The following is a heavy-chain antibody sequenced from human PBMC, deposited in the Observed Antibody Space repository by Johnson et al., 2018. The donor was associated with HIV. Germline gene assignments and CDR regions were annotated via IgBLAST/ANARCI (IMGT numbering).Heavy chain of an antibody. D-gene: IGHD3-16*01. J-gene: IGHJ3*02. Sequence: VQLVESGGGLVQPGGSLRLSCAASGFTFDDYAMHWVRQAPGNGLEWVSGIYSGGSTYYADSVKGRFTISRDNSKNTLYLQMNSLRAEDTALYYCARDPLENDYMWGQGAFDIWGQGTMVTVSS. CDR3: ARDPLENDYMWGQGAFDI. CDR2: IYSGGST. V-gene: IGHV3-66*01. CDR1: GFTFDDYA.